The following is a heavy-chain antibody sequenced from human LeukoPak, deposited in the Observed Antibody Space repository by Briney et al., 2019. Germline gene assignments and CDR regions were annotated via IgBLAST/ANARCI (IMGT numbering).Heavy chain of an antibody. V-gene: IGHV4-38-2*02. Sequence: PSETLSLTCTVSGYSISSGYYWGWIRQPPGKGLEWIGSIYHSGSTYYNPSLKSRVTISVDTSKNQFSLKLSSVTAADTAVCYCASGGSDPGTSDYWGQGTLVTVSS. CDR3: ASGGSDPGTSDY. J-gene: IGHJ4*02. CDR1: GYSISSGYY. CDR2: IYHSGST. D-gene: IGHD3-16*02.